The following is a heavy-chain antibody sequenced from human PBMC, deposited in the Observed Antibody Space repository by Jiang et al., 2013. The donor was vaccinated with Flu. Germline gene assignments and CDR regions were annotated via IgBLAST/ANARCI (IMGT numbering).Heavy chain of an antibody. CDR1: GGSISSSNW. Sequence: GSGLVKPSGTLSLTCAVSGGSISSSNWWSWVRQPPGKGLEWIGEIYHSGSTNYNPSLKSRVTISVDKSKNQFSLKLSSVTAADTAVYYCARDKVHFPGVTGGSNYYYYGMDVWGQGTTVTVSS. CDR2: IYHSGST. J-gene: IGHJ6*02. D-gene: IGHD3-16*01. CDR3: ARDKVHFPGVTGGSNYYYYGMDV. V-gene: IGHV4-4*02.